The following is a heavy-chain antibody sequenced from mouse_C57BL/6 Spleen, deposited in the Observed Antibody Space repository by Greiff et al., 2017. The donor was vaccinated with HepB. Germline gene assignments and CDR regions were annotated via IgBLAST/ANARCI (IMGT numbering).Heavy chain of an antibody. D-gene: IGHD1-3*01. CDR2: ISSGGDYI. CDR3: TRDNYEGYFDY. Sequence: EVMLVESGEGLVKPGGSLKLSCAASGFTFSSYAMSWVRQTPEKRLEWVAYISSGGDYIYYADTVKGRFTISRDNARNTLYLQMSSLKSEDTAMYYCTRDNYEGYFDYWGQGTTLTVSS. V-gene: IGHV5-9-1*02. CDR1: GFTFSSYA. J-gene: IGHJ2*01.